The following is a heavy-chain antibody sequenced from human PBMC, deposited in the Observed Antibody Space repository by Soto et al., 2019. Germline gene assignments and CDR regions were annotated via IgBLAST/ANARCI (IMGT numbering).Heavy chain of an antibody. CDR1: GFTFSSYS. J-gene: IGHJ6*03. D-gene: IGHD2-8*01. CDR3: AKDENPIHRTNGVPLCYMDV. V-gene: IGHV3-23*01. Sequence: GGSLRLSCAASGFTFSSYSMNWVRQAPGKGLEWVSAISGSGGSTYYADSVKGRFTISRDNSKNTLYLQMNSLRAEDTAVYYCAKDENPIHRTNGVPLCYMDVWGKGTTVTVSS. CDR2: ISGSGGST.